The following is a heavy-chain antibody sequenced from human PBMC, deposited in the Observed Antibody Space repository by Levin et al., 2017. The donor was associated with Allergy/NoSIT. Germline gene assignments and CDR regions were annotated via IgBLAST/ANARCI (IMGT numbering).Heavy chain of an antibody. CDR1: GDSISHYY. J-gene: IGHJ5*01. CDR3: ARHPSNGWFDS. Sequence: SETLSLTCTVSGDSISHYYWSWIRQPPGKGLEWIGSIYYIGSTNYNPSLKSRVTMSVDTSKNLFSLNLSSVTAADTAVYYCARHPSNGWFDSWGQGTLVTVSS. CDR2: IYYIGST. V-gene: IGHV4-59*08.